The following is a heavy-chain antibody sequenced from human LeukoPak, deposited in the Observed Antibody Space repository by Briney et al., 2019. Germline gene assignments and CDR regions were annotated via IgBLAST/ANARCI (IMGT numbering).Heavy chain of an antibody. CDR3: ARGLVAQGLSFDY. D-gene: IGHD5-12*01. V-gene: IGHV3-66*01. Sequence: GRSLRLSCAASGFTVSNNYMSWVRQAPGKGLEWVSVIYSGGSTYYADSVKGRFTISRDNSKNTLYLQMNSLRAEDTAVYYCARGLVAQGLSFDYWGQGTLVTVSS. CDR1: GFTVSNNY. J-gene: IGHJ4*02. CDR2: IYSGGST.